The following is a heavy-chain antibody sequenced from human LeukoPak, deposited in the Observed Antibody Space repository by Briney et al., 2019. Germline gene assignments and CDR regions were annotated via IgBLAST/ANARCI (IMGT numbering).Heavy chain of an antibody. D-gene: IGHD6-6*01. CDR3: AKDRSSSLTGWFDP. J-gene: IGHJ5*02. V-gene: IGHV3-30*02. CDR1: GFTFSSYG. CDR2: IRYDGSNK. Sequence: GGSLRLSCAASGFTFSSYGMHWVRQAPGKGLEWVAFIRYDGSNKYYADSVKGRFTISRDNSKNTLYLQMNGLRAEDTAVYYCAKDRSSSLTGWFDPWGQGTLVTVSS.